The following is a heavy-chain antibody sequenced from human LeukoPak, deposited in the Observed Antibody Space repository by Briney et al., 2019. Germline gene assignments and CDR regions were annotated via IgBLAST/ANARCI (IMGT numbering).Heavy chain of an antibody. CDR1: GGSISRSSYY. J-gene: IGHJ3*02. D-gene: IGHD6-13*01. V-gene: IGHV4-39*01. CDR2: IHYSGST. CDR3: AKTLAGQFPGTKAFDI. Sequence: PSETLSLTCTVSGGSISRSSYYWGWIRQPPGKGLEWIGIIHYSGSTYYNPSLKSRVTISVDTSKNQFSLKLSSVTAADTAVYYCAKTLAGQFPGTKAFDIWGQGTMVTVAS.